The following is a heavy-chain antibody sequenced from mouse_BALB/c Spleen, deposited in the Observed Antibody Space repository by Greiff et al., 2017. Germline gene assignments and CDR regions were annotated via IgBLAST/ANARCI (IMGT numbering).Heavy chain of an antibody. Sequence: DVQLQESGPGLVKPSQSLSLTCTVTGYSITSDYAWNWIRQFPGNKLEWMGYISYSGSTSYNPSLKSRISITRDTSKNQFFLQLNSVTTEDTATYYCARSGAYDYDGYYFDYWGQGTTLTVSS. CDR3: ARSGAYDYDGYYFDY. CDR1: GYSITSDYA. V-gene: IGHV3-2*02. J-gene: IGHJ2*01. CDR2: ISYSGST. D-gene: IGHD2-4*01.